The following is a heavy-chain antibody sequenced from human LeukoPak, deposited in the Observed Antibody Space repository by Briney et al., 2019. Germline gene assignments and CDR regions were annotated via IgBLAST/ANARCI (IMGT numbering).Heavy chain of an antibody. CDR2: LYHGGST. V-gene: IGHV4-59*02. CDR3: ARGVMAAAGTYFDS. CDR1: GGFVSSHF. D-gene: IGHD6-13*01. J-gene: IGHJ4*02. Sequence: SETLSLTCNVSGGFVSSHFWTWIRQPPGKGLEWIGYLYHGGSTNYSPSLRSRVTISVDMSKNQFSLKLNSVTAADTAIYYSARGVMAAAGTYFDSWGQGTLVTVSS.